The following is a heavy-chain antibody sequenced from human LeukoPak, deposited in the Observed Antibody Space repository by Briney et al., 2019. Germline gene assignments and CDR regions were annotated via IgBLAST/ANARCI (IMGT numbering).Heavy chain of an antibody. CDR1: GFTFSSYG. Sequence: PGGSLRLSCAASGFTFSSYGMHWVRQAPGKGLEWVAFIRYEGSNKYYADSVKGRFTISRDNSKNTLYLQMNSLRAEDTAVYYCAKESGGGSYYGTDYWGQGTLVTVSS. CDR3: AKESGGGSYYGTDY. J-gene: IGHJ4*02. CDR2: IRYEGSNK. V-gene: IGHV3-30*02. D-gene: IGHD1-26*01.